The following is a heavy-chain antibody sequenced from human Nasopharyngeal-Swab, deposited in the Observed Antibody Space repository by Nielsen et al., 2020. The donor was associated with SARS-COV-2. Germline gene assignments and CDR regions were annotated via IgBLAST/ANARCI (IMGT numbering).Heavy chain of an antibody. CDR1: GYSISSGYY. CDR3: AVGYCSSSNCYREYFQH. CDR2: VYQSGET. D-gene: IGHD2-2*01. J-gene: IGHJ1*01. Sequence: SETLSLTCSVSGYSISSGYYWAWIRQSPEKGLEWVATVYQSGETYYNPSLRSRVTISADTSKSQFSLKLSSVTAADTAIYYCAVGYCSSSNCYREYFQHWGQGTLVTVSS. V-gene: IGHV4-38-2*01.